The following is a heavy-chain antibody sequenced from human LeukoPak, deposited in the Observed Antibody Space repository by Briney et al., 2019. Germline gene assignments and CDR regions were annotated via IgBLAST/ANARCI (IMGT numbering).Heavy chain of an antibody. CDR2: INPDGSWT. Sequence: GGSLRLSCAASGFTFNSYWMVWFRQAPGKGLVWVSCINPDGSWTLHADSVKGRFAISKDYARNTLYLQMNSLGVEDTAMYYCARYEQRPGVTASDPWSQGTLVTVSS. J-gene: IGHJ5*02. D-gene: IGHD2-21*02. V-gene: IGHV3-74*01. CDR3: ARYEQRPGVTASDP. CDR1: GFTFNSYW.